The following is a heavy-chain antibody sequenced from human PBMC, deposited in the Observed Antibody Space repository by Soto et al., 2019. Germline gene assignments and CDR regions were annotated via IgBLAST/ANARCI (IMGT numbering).Heavy chain of an antibody. CDR2: IYWDDDR. J-gene: IGHJ6*02. Sequence: QITLKESGPTLVKPTQTLTLTCTFSGFSLSTSGVGVGWIRQPPGKALEWLALIYWDDDRRYSPSLKSTLTITQDTAKNQVVLTMTNMDPVDTATYYCAHYPAMVTPCGMDVWGQGTTVTVSS. D-gene: IGHD5-18*01. CDR1: GFSLSTSGVG. CDR3: AHYPAMVTPCGMDV. V-gene: IGHV2-5*02.